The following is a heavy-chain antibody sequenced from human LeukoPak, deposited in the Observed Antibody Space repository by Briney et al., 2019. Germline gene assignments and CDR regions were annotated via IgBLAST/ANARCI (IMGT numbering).Heavy chain of an antibody. CDR3: ARDYGDYETYYYYGMDV. D-gene: IGHD4-17*01. CDR1: GGTFSSYA. Sequence: ASVKVSCKASGGTFSSYAISWVRQAPGQGLEWMGRIIPILGIANYAQKFQGRVRIAADKSTSTAYMELSSLRSEDTAVYYCARDYGDYETYYYYGMDVWGQGTTVTVSS. CDR2: IIPILGIA. V-gene: IGHV1-69*04. J-gene: IGHJ6*02.